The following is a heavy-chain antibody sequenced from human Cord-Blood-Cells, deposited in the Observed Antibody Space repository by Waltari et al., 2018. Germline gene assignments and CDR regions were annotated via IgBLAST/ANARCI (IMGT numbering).Heavy chain of an antibody. V-gene: IGHV4-34*01. Sequence: QVQLQQWGAGLLKPSETLSLTCAVYGGSFSGYYWSWIRQPPGKGLEWIGEINHSGSTNYNPSLKSRVTISVDTSKNQFSLKLSSVTAADTAVYYCARGCYDFWSGYCTWYFDLWGRGTLVTVSS. CDR1: GGSFSGYY. D-gene: IGHD3-3*01. CDR2: INHSGST. J-gene: IGHJ2*01. CDR3: ARGCYDFWSGYCTWYFDL.